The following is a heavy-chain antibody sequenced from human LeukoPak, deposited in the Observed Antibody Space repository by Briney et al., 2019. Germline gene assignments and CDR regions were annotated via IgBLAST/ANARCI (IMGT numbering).Heavy chain of an antibody. CDR3: AKGGRDTAMADDFDY. Sequence: GRSLRLSCAASGFTFSSYAMHWVRQAPGKGLEWVAVISYDGSNKYYADSVKGRFTISRDNSKNTLYLQMNSLRAEDTAVYYCAKGGRDTAMADDFDYWGQGTLVTVSS. CDR1: GFTFSSYA. D-gene: IGHD5-18*01. V-gene: IGHV3-30-3*01. J-gene: IGHJ4*02. CDR2: ISYDGSNK.